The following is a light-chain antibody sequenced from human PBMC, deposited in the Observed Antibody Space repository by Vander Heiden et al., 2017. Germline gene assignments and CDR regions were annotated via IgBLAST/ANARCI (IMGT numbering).Light chain of an antibody. V-gene: IGLV1-40*01. J-gene: IGLJ3*02. CDR3: QSYDSSLSGWV. CDR1: SSNIGAGYD. Sequence: QSVLTQLPSVSGAPGQRVTISCTGSSSNIGAGYDVHWYQQLPGTAPKPLIYGNSNRPSGVPDRFSGSKSGTSASLAITGLQAEDEADYYCQSYDSSLSGWVFGGGTKLTVL. CDR2: GNS.